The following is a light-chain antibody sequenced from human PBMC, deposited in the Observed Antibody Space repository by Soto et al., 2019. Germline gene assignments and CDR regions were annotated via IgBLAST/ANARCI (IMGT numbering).Light chain of an antibody. Sequence: PGERVTLSCRASQSVSSSYLTWYQQKPGQAPRLLIYGASTRATGIPARFSGSGSGTDFTLTISSLQPEDFAVYYCQQDYHLPPWTFGQGTKVDI. CDR2: GAS. CDR1: QSVSSSY. CDR3: QQDYHLPPWT. V-gene: IGKV3D-7*01. J-gene: IGKJ1*01.